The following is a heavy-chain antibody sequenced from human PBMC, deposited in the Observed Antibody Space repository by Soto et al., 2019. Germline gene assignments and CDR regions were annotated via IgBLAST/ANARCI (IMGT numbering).Heavy chain of an antibody. J-gene: IGHJ4*02. D-gene: IGHD3-10*01. CDR2: IWYDGSNK. CDR3: ARDDYYGSGSLLDY. CDR1: GFTFSSYG. V-gene: IGHV3-33*01. Sequence: QVQLVESGGGVVQPGRSLRLPCAASGFTFSSYGMHWVRQAPGKGLEWVAVIWYDGSNKYYADSVKGRFTISRDNSKNTLYLQMNSLRAEDTAVYYCARDDYYGSGSLLDYWGQGTLVTVSS.